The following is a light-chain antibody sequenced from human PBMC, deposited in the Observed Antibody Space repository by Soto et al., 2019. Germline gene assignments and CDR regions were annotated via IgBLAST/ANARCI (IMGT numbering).Light chain of an antibody. CDR1: SSDVGSYYP. CDR3: CSYAGDTTFFV. Sequence: QSVLTQPASMSGSPGQSITISCTGTSSDVGSYYPVSWFQQHPGKAPKLIIYEVNKRPSGVSDRFSGSKSGKTASLTISGLQAADEAEYYCCSYAGDTTFFVFGTGTKLTVL. CDR2: EVN. J-gene: IGLJ1*01. V-gene: IGLV2-23*02.